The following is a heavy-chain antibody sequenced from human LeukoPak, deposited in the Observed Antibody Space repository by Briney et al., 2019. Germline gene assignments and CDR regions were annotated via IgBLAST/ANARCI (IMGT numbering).Heavy chain of an antibody. CDR3: ARETDYGHYCLDY. V-gene: IGHV3-30-3*01. D-gene: IGHD4-17*01. Sequence: GGPLRLSCAASGFPFSSYAMHGVRQAPGKGLEGVAVISYDGSKKYYADSVKGRFTISKDNSKNTLYLQMNSLRAEDTAVYYCARETDYGHYCLDYWGQGALVTVSS. CDR2: ISYDGSKK. J-gene: IGHJ4*02. CDR1: GFPFSSYA.